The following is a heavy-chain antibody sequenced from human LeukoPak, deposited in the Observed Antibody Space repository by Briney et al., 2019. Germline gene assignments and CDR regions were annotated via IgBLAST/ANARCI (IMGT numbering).Heavy chain of an antibody. Sequence: EWVAVISYDGSNKYYADSVKGRFTISRDNSKNTLYLQMNSLRAEDTAVYYCARDVAVVVPGYYFDYWGQGTLVTVAS. CDR3: ARDVAVVVPGYYFDY. J-gene: IGHJ4*02. V-gene: IGHV3-30*01. CDR2: ISYDGSNK. D-gene: IGHD2-2*01.